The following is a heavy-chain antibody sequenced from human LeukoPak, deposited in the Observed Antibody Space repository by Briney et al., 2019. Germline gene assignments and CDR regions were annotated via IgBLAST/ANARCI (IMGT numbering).Heavy chain of an antibody. J-gene: IGHJ5*02. CDR3: ARGDIIRGDYNWFDP. CDR2: IYYSGST. V-gene: IGHV4-59*01. D-gene: IGHD3-10*01. CDR1: GGSISSYY. Sequence: PSETLSLTCTVSGGSISSYYWSWIRQPPGKGLEWIGYIYYSGSTNYNPSLKSRVTISVDTSKNQFSLKLSSVTAADTAVYYCARGDIIRGDYNWFDPWGQGILVTVSS.